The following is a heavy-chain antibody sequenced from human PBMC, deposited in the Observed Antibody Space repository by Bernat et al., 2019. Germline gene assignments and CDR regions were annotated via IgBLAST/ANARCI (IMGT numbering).Heavy chain of an antibody. V-gene: IGHV3-33*01. CDR1: GFTFSSYG. J-gene: IGHJ5*02. Sequence: GQRGESGGGVVQPGRSRRLSCAASGFTFSSYGMHWVRQAPGKGLEWVAGIWYDGSNKYYADSVKGRFTISRDNSKNTLYLQMNSLRAEDTAVYYCARESSDVDTAMAPLLDSMGFDPWGQGTLVTVSS. CDR2: IWYDGSNK. D-gene: IGHD5-18*01. CDR3: ARESSDVDTAMAPLLDSMGFDP.